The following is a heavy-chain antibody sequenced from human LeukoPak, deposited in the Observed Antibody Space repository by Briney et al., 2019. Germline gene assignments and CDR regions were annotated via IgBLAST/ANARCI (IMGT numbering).Heavy chain of an antibody. Sequence: ASVRVSCKASAYTFSTYDVTWVRQAPGQGPEWMGWMNTISGNTGYAQQFKGRVTMTYNASVNSAYMELSSLGFEDTAVYFCATAVRYQLLLEYWGQGTLITVSS. CDR2: MNTISGNT. CDR1: AYTFSTYD. J-gene: IGHJ4*02. D-gene: IGHD2-2*01. CDR3: ATAVRYQLLLEY. V-gene: IGHV1-8*01.